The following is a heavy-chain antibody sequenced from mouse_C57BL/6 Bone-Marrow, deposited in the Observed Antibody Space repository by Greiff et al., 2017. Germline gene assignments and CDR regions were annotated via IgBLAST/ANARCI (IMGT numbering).Heavy chain of an antibody. D-gene: IGHD1-1*01. Sequence: EVMLVESGGDLVKPGGSLKLSCAASGFTFSSYGMSWVRQTPDQRLEWVATISSGGSYTYYPDSVKGRFTLSRDNAKNTLYLHMSSLKSEDTAMYFCARLSFITPWFAYWGQGTLVTVSA. CDR3: ARLSFITPWFAY. J-gene: IGHJ3*01. CDR2: ISSGGSYT. CDR1: GFTFSSYG. V-gene: IGHV5-6*02.